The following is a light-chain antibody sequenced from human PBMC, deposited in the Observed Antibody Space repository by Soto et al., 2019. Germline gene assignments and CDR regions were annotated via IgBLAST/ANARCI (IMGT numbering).Light chain of an antibody. J-gene: IGKJ2*01. CDR2: AAS. V-gene: IGKV1-9*01. CDR1: QGISSY. Sequence: DIQLTQSPSFLSASVGVRVTITCRASQGISSYLAWYQQKPGKAPKLLLYAASTLQSGVPSRFSGSGSGTEFTLTIISLQPEDFATYYCQQLNSYPFGQGTKLEIK. CDR3: QQLNSYP.